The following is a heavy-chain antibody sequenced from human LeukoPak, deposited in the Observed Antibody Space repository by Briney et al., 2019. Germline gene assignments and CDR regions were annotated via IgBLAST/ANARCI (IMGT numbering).Heavy chain of an antibody. CDR1: GYTFTGYY. Sequence: ASVKVPCKASGYTFTGYYMHWVRQAPGQGLEWMGWINPNSGGTNYAQKFQGRVTMTRDTSISTAYMELSRLRSDDTAVYYCARDPEIAAAGGYWGQGTLVTVSS. CDR3: ARDPEIAAAGGY. CDR2: INPNSGGT. J-gene: IGHJ4*02. V-gene: IGHV1-2*02. D-gene: IGHD6-13*01.